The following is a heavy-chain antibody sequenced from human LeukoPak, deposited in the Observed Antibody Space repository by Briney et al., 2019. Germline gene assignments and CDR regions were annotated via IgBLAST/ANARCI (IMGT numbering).Heavy chain of an antibody. V-gene: IGHV3-23*01. D-gene: IGHD7-27*01. CDR1: GFTFSTYG. CDR3: VRDLHWGGFDV. Sequence: PGGSLRLSCAASGFTFSTYGMNWVRQAPGKGLEWVSGISPSGDITYYADSVMGRFSISRDNPNSTVSLQMSSLRAEDTALYYCVRDLHWGGFDVWGQGTMVTVSS. CDR2: ISPSGDIT. J-gene: IGHJ3*01.